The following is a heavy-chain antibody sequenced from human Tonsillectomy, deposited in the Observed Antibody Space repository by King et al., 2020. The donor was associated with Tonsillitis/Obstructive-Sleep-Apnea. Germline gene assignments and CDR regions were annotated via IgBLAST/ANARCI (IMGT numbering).Heavy chain of an antibody. CDR1: GFTFSNNW. Sequence: QLVQSGGGLVKPGGSLRLSCAASGFTFSNNWMHWVRQAPGKGLVWVSRINSDGSSSSYADSVKGRFTMSRDNAKNTLFLQMSSLRAEDTAVYFCARSQYGNFYFDDWGQGTLVTVSS. J-gene: IGHJ4*02. V-gene: IGHV3-74*02. D-gene: IGHD1-7*01. CDR3: ARSQYGNFYFDD. CDR2: INSDGSSS.